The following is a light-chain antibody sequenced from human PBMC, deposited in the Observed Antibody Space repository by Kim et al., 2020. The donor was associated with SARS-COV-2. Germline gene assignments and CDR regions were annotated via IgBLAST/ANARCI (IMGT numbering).Light chain of an antibody. V-gene: IGLV3-19*01. J-gene: IGLJ3*02. CDR1: SVRNYF. CDR3: NSRDSSGNLGV. Sequence: SSELTQDPAVSVSLGETVRITCQGDSVRNYFVSWYQQKPGQAPLLVMYGINIRASGIPDRFSGSRLGDTASLTIAGTQPEDEADYYCNSRDSSGNLGVFGGGTELTVL. CDR2: GIN.